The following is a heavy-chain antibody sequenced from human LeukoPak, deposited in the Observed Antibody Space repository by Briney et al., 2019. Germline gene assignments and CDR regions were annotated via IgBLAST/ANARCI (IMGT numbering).Heavy chain of an antibody. Sequence: GSLRLSCAASGFTFSSYAMSWVRQAPGKGLEWVSAISGSGGSTYYADSVKGRFTISRDNSKNTLYLQMNSLRAEDTAVYYCARTYYYGSSGYYYAGGYFDYWGQGTLVTVSS. CDR2: ISGSGGST. J-gene: IGHJ4*02. V-gene: IGHV3-23*01. CDR1: GFTFSSYA. CDR3: ARTYYYGSSGYYYAGGYFDY. D-gene: IGHD3-22*01.